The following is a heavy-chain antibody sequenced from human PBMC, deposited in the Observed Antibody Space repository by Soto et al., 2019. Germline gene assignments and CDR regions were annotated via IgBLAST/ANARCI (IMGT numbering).Heavy chain of an antibody. J-gene: IGHJ6*02. CDR2: ISGSGGST. Sequence: GGSLRLSCAASGFTFSSYAMSWVRQAPGKGLEWVSAISGSGGSTYYADSVKGRFTISRDNSKNTLYLQMNSLRAEDTAVYYCAKAGRGYSYGYVTPHRHYYYGMDVWGQGTTVTVSS. D-gene: IGHD5-18*01. CDR3: AKAGRGYSYGYVTPHRHYYYGMDV. CDR1: GFTFSSYA. V-gene: IGHV3-23*01.